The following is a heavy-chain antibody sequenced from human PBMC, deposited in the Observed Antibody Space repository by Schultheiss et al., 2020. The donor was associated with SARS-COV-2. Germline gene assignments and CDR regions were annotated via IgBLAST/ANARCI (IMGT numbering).Heavy chain of an antibody. D-gene: IGHD5-24*01. Sequence: GGSLRLSCAASGFTFSDYYMSWIRQAPGKGLEWVSYISSSSSYTNYADSVKGRFTISRDNAKNSLYLQMNSLRAEDTAVYYCVKEGDEMGTSWGQGTLVTVSS. V-gene: IGHV3-11*06. CDR2: ISSSSSYT. J-gene: IGHJ4*02. CDR3: VKEGDEMGTS. CDR1: GFTFSDYY.